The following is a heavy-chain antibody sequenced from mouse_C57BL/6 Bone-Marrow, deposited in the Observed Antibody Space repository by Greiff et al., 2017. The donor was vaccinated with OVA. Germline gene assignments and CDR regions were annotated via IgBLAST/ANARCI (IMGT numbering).Heavy chain of an antibody. CDR1: GYTFTTYP. Sequence: QVQLQQSGAELVQPGASLKMSCKASGYTFTTYPIEWMKQNHGKSLEWIGNFHPYNDDTKYNEKFKGKATLTVEKSSSTVYLELSRLTSDDAAVYYCARRDYDCREYYIDYWGQGTTLTVSS. J-gene: IGHJ2*01. D-gene: IGHD2-4*01. V-gene: IGHV1-47*01. CDR3: ARRDYDCREYYIDY. CDR2: FHPYNDDT.